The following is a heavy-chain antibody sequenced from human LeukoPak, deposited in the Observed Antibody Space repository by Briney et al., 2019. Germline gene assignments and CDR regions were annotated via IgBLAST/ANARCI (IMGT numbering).Heavy chain of an antibody. CDR2: IYHSGST. CDR3: ARMFRSSWYINWFDP. Sequence: SETLSLTCTVSGYSISSGYFWGWIRQPPGKGLEWIGSIYHSGSTPYNPSLKSRLTISVDTSKNQFSLKLNFVTAADTAMYYCARMFRSSWYINWFDPWGQGTLVTVSS. CDR1: GYSISSGYF. V-gene: IGHV4-38-2*02. D-gene: IGHD6-13*01. J-gene: IGHJ5*02.